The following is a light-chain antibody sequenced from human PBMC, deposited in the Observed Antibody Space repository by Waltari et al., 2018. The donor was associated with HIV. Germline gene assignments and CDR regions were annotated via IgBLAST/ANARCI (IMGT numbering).Light chain of an antibody. CDR2: GNS. V-gene: IGLV1-40*01. CDR3: QSYDSSLSGSGV. Sequence: QSVLTQPPSASGAPGQRVTISCTGSRSNIAPGSDVPWYQQLPGTAPKLLIYGNSNRPSGVPDRFSGSKSGTSASLAITGLQAEDEADYYCQSYDSSLSGSGVFGGGTKLTVL. CDR1: RSNIAPGSD. J-gene: IGLJ3*02.